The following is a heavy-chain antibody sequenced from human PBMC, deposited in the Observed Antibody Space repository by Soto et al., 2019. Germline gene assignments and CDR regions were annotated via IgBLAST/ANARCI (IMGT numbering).Heavy chain of an antibody. CDR1: GGSVNSGNYY. Sequence: QVQLQQWGAGLLKPSETLSLTCAVFGGSVNSGNYYGSWIRQPPGKGLEWIGEMSHSGGTHFNPSLKSRVTISVDTSKNQFSLKMSSVTAADTALYYCARVERGTATTVVDAFDIWGPGTMLTVFS. J-gene: IGHJ3*02. CDR2: MSHSGGT. D-gene: IGHD1-1*01. V-gene: IGHV4-34*01. CDR3: ARVERGTATTVVDAFDI.